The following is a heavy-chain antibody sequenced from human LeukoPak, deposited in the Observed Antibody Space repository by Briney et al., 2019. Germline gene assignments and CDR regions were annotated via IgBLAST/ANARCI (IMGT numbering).Heavy chain of an antibody. CDR3: ATSNSWSSTDAIDI. CDR2: INVGGSNT. CDR1: GLTFSSHW. V-gene: IGHV3-74*03. D-gene: IGHD2-15*01. J-gene: IGHJ3*02. Sequence: GGSLRLSCAASGLTFSSHWMHWVRQAPGKGLVWVSRINVGGSNTTYEDSVKGRITITRENAKTTMYLQMNSMRAEDTAMYHCATSNSWSSTDAIDIWSQGPMVTAYS.